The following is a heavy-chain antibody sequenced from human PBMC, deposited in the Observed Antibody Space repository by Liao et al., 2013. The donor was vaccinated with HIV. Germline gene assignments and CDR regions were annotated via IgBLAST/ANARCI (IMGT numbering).Heavy chain of an antibody. Sequence: QVQLQESGPGLVKPSETLSLTCIVSGGSISGYYWSWIRQPAGRGLEWIGRIYTSGSTNYNPSLKSRVTMSVDTSKNQFSLKLSSVTAADTAVYYCAREATTTFFYYYYMDVWGKGTTVTVSS. CDR3: AREATTTFFYYYYMDV. D-gene: IGHD2/OR15-2a*01. J-gene: IGHJ6*03. V-gene: IGHV4-4*07. CDR2: IYTSGST. CDR1: GGSISGYY.